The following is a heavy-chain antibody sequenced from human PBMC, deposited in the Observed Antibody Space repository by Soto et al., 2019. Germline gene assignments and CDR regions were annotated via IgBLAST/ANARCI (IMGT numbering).Heavy chain of an antibody. CDR2: IYYSGIT. V-gene: IGHV4-39*01. CDR3: ARSGDRDADYYYGMDV. CDR1: GGSISSSIYY. J-gene: IGHJ6*02. D-gene: IGHD7-27*01. Sequence: SETLSLTCTVSGGSISSSIYYWGWIRHPPGKGLEWIGSIYYSGITYYNPSLKSRVTISVDTSKNQFSLKLSSVTAADTAVYYCARSGDRDADYYYGMDVWGQGTTVTVSS.